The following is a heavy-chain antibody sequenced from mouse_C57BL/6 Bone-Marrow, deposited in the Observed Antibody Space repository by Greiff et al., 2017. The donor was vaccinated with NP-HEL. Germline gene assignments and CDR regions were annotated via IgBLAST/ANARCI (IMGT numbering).Heavy chain of an antibody. CDR1: GFSLTSYG. J-gene: IGHJ4*01. Sequence: VMLVESGPGLVQPSQRLSITCTVSGFSLTSYGVHWVRQSPGKGLEWLGVIWSGGSTDYNAAFISRLSISKDNSKSQVFFKMNSLQADDTAIYYCARRGLRRFYAMDYWGQGTSVTVSS. V-gene: IGHV2-2*01. CDR2: IWSGGST. CDR3: ARRGLRRFYAMDY. D-gene: IGHD2-4*01.